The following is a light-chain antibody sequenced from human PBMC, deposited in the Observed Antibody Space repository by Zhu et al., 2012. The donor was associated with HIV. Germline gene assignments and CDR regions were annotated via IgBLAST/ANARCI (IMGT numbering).Light chain of an antibody. CDR1: QSISTW. CDR2: KAS. J-gene: IGKJ1*01. V-gene: IGKV1-5*03. CDR3: QQYESDAKT. Sequence: DIQMTQSPPTLSASVGDRVTITCRASQSISTWLAWYQQKPGKAPKLLIYKASSLESGVPSRFSGRGSGTEFTLTINSLQPDDLATYYCQQYESDAKTFGQGTKVEIK.